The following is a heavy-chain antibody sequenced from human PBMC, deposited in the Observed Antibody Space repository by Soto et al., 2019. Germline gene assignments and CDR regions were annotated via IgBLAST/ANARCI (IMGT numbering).Heavy chain of an antibody. Sequence: EVQLLESGGGSVQPGGSLRLYCAASGFTFSSYAMHWVRRPPGKGLEWVSSISGSGGTAYYAESVKGRFSISRDSLVNTLYLQMNSLRAEDTAVYYCAKGRGQNWNFDYWGQGTLVTVSP. D-gene: IGHD1-1*01. CDR1: GFTFSSYA. J-gene: IGHJ4*02. CDR2: ISGSGGTA. CDR3: AKGRGQNWNFDY. V-gene: IGHV3-23*01.